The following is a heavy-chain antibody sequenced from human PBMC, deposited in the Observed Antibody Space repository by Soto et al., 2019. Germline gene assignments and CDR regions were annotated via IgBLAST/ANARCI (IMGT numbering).Heavy chain of an antibody. CDR3: ASSGGSLTGYYGMDV. CDR1: GFTFSSYW. CDR2: IKQDGSEK. Sequence: GGSLRLSCAASGFTFSSYWMSWVRQAPGKGLEWVANIKQDGSEKYYVDSVKGRFTISRDNAKNSLYLQMNSLRAEDTAVYYCASSGGSLTGYYGMDVWGQGTTVTVSS. J-gene: IGHJ6*02. D-gene: IGHD3-10*01. V-gene: IGHV3-7*01.